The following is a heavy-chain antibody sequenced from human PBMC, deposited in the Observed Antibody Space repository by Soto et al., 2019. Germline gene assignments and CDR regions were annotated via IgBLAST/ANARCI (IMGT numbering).Heavy chain of an antibody. CDR3: ARTIVGATPADY. V-gene: IGHV1-3*01. J-gene: IGHJ4*02. CDR2: INAGNGNT. D-gene: IGHD1-26*01. Sequence: VQLVQSGAEVKKPGASVKVSCKASGYTFTIYAMPWARQAPGQRLEWMGWINAGNGNTQYLPKFQRRVTITRDQSSSTAYMEPSSLRSEDTAVYYCARTIVGATPADYWGQGTLVTSSS. CDR1: GYTFTIYA.